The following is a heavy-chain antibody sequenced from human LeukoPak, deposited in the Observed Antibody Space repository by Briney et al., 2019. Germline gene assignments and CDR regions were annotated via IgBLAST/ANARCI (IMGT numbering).Heavy chain of an antibody. CDR1: EFTFSSYA. D-gene: IGHD5-18*01. CDR2: ISGSGGST. Sequence: PGGSLRLSCAASEFTFSSYAMSWVRQAPGKGLEWVSAISGSGGSTYYADSVKGRFTISRDNAKNSLYLQMNSLRAEDTAVYYCARRATTERGHSYGLDYWGQGTLVTVSS. J-gene: IGHJ4*02. V-gene: IGHV3-23*01. CDR3: ARRATTERGHSYGLDY.